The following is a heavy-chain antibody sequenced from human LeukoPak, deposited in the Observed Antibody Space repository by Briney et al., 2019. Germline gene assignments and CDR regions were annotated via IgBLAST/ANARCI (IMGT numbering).Heavy chain of an antibody. CDR1: GFTFKTYT. V-gene: IGHV3-21*01. D-gene: IGHD6-6*01. Sequence: PGGSLRLPCAASGFTFKTYTMHWVRQAPGMGLEWVSSISSSSYIFYADSVKGRFTISRDNAKNSLYLQMSSLRAEDAAVYYCARDGGYSSSSLVGYYYYMDVWGKGTTVTVSS. J-gene: IGHJ6*03. CDR2: ISSSSYI. CDR3: ARDGGYSSSSLVGYYYYMDV.